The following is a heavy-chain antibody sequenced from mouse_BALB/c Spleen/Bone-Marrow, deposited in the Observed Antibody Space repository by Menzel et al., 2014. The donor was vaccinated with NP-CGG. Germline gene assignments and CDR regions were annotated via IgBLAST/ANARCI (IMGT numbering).Heavy chain of an antibody. D-gene: IGHD1-2*01. CDR1: GFTFCSYA. Sequence: DVMLVESGGGLVKPGGSLKLSCAASGFTFCSYAMSWVRQTPEKRLEWVASISSGGSTYYPDRVKGGFTISRDNTSNILYLQMSSLRSEDTAMYYCARAGTTDTAWFDYWGQGTLVTVSA. CDR3: ARAGTTDTAWFDY. J-gene: IGHJ3*01. V-gene: IGHV5-6-5*01. CDR2: ISSGGST.